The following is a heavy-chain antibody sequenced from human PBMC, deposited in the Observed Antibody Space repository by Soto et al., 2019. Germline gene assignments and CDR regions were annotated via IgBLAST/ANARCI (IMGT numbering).Heavy chain of an antibody. CDR2: TYYRSKWYN. Sequence: PSQTLSLTCAISGDNVSSNSAAWNWIRQSPSRGLEWLGRTYYRSKWYNDYAVSVKSRITINPDTSKNQFSLQLNSVTPEDTAVYYCARDPPPAYDFWSGYYFDYYYGMDVWGQGTTVTVSS. CDR1: GDNVSSNSAA. D-gene: IGHD3-3*01. J-gene: IGHJ6*02. CDR3: ARDPPPAYDFWSGYYFDYYYGMDV. V-gene: IGHV6-1*01.